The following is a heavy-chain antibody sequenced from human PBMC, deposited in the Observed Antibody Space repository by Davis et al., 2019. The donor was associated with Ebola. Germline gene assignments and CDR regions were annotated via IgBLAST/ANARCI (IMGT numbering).Heavy chain of an antibody. D-gene: IGHD4-23*01. CDR2: IYNTGDT. Sequence: PSETLSLTCTVSGGSIGYYFWNWIRQPPGKGLEWIGYIYNTGDTKYNPSLNSRVTMSVDTSKNQLSLKLSSVTSADTAVYYCARDFAGGNSGLFGFDIWGLGTMVTVSS. V-gene: IGHV4-59*01. J-gene: IGHJ3*02. CDR1: GGSIGYYF. CDR3: ARDFAGGNSGLFGFDI.